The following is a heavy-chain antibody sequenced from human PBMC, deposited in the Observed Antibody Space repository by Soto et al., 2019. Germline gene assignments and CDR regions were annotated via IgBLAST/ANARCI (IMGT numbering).Heavy chain of an antibody. Sequence: GGSLRLSCAASGFTFTSYGMNWVRQAPGKGLEWVSGVSGSGGSAYYADSVKGRFTSSRDNSKNTLYLQMNSLRAEDTAVYYCAKALRIVPAAGWSAVVWGQGTTVTVSS. J-gene: IGHJ6*02. CDR2: VSGSGGSA. CDR3: AKALRIVPAAGWSAVV. D-gene: IGHD2-2*01. CDR1: GFTFTSYG. V-gene: IGHV3-23*01.